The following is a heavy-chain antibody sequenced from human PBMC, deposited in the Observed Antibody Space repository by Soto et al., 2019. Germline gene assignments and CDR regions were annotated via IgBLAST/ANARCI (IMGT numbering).Heavy chain of an antibody. CDR2: TYYRSKWYN. D-gene: IGHD6-19*01. J-gene: IGHJ6*02. Sequence: PSQTLSLTCAIYGDSVSSNSAAWNWIRQSPSRGLEWLGRTYYRSKWYNDYAVSVKSRITINPDTSKNQFSLQLNSVTPEDTAVYYCARVVPVGVAGDYYYYGMDVWGQGTTVTVSS. CDR1: GDSVSSNSAA. V-gene: IGHV6-1*01. CDR3: ARVVPVGVAGDYYYYGMDV.